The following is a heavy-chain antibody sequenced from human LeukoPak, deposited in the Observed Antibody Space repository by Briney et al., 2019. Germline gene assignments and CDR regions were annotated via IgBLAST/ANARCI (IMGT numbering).Heavy chain of an antibody. CDR3: ARSAYYYDSSGYTPFDY. V-gene: IGHV3-11*04. D-gene: IGHD3-22*01. CDR2: ISSSGSTI. J-gene: IGHJ4*02. CDR1: GFTFSDYY. Sequence: PGGSLRHSCAASGFTFSDYYMGWIRQAPGKGLEWVSYISSSGSTIYYADSVKGRFTISRDNAKNSLYLQMNSLRAEDTAVYYGARSAYYYDSSGYTPFDYWGQGTLVTVSS.